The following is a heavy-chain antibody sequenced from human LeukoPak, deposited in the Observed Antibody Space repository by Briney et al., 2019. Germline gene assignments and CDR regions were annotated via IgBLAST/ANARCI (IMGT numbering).Heavy chain of an antibody. Sequence: SETLSLTCAVYGGSFSGYYWSWIRQPPGKGLEWIGEINHSGSTNYNPSLKSRVTISVDTSKNQFSLKLSSVTAADTAVYYCARVEGITMVRGVAYYYYYGMDVWGQGTTVTVSS. J-gene: IGHJ6*02. CDR2: INHSGST. CDR3: ARVEGITMVRGVAYYYYYGMDV. D-gene: IGHD3-10*01. CDR1: GGSFSGYY. V-gene: IGHV4-34*01.